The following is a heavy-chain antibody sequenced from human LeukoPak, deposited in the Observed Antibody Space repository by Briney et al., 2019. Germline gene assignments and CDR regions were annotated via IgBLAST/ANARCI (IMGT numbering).Heavy chain of an antibody. J-gene: IGHJ4*02. CDR2: INPNSGGT. Sequence: GASVKVSCKASGYTFTGYYMHWVRQAPGQGLEWMGWINPNSGGTNYAQKFQGRVTMTRDTSISTAYMELSRLRSDDTAVYYCARDYGDYEIRGSLYGSYWGQGTLVTVSS. V-gene: IGHV1-2*02. CDR3: ARDYGDYEIRGSLYGSY. CDR1: GYTFTGYY. D-gene: IGHD4-17*01.